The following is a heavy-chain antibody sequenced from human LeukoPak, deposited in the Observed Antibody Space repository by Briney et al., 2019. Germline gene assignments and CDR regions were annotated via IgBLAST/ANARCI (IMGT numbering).Heavy chain of an antibody. CDR3: ARAPNYYDSSGYLSVGYFDY. D-gene: IGHD3-22*01. V-gene: IGHV1-2*02. CDR1: GYTFTGYY. Sequence: ASVKVSCKASGYTFTGYYMHWVRQAPGQGLEWMGWINPNSGGTNYAQKFQGRVTMTRDTSISTAYMELSRLRSDDTAVYYCARAPNYYDSSGYLSVGYFDYWGQGTLVTVSS. CDR2: INPNSGGT. J-gene: IGHJ4*02.